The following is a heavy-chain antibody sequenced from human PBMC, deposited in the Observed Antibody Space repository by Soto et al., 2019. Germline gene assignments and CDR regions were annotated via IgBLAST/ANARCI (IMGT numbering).Heavy chain of an antibody. CDR1: GFTFSSYS. V-gene: IGHV3-21*01. J-gene: IGHJ4*02. CDR2: ISSSSSYI. Sequence: ESGGGLVKPGGSLRLSCAASGFTFSSYSMNWVRQAPGKGLEWVSSISSSSSYIYYADSVKGRFTISRDNAKNSLYLQMNSLRAEDTAVYYCARLSGSYSPALDYWGQGTLVTVSS. CDR3: ARLSGSYSPALDY. D-gene: IGHD1-26*01.